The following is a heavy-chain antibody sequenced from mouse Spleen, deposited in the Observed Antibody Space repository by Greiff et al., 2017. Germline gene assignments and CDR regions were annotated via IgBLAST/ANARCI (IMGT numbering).Heavy chain of an antibody. CDR3: ASVDGYYAWFAY. J-gene: IGHJ3*01. CDR1: GFNITDYY. CDR2: IDPEDGET. Sequence: VQLQQSGAELVKPGASVKLSCTASGFNITDYYMHWVKQRTEQGLEWIGRIDPEDGETKYAPKFQGKATITADTSSNTAYLQLSSLTSEDTAVYYCASVDGYYAWFAYWGQGTLVTVSA. V-gene: IGHV14-2*01. D-gene: IGHD2-3*01.